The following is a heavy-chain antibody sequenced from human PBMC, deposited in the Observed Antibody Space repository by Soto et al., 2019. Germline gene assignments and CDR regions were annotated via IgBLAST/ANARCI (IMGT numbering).Heavy chain of an antibody. CDR3: ARDRLDYGDYVGYYYYYMDV. D-gene: IGHD4-17*01. J-gene: IGHJ6*03. Sequence: GGSLRLSCAASGFTFSSYAMHWVRQAPGKGLEWVAVISYDGSNKYYADSVKGRFTISRDNSKNTLYLQMNSLRAEDTAVYYCARDRLDYGDYVGYYYYYMDVWGKGTTVTVSS. CDR1: GFTFSSYA. V-gene: IGHV3-30-3*01. CDR2: ISYDGSNK.